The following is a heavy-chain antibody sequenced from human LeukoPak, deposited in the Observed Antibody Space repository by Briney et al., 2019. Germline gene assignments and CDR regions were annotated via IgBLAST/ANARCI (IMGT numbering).Heavy chain of an antibody. CDR2: INHSGST. D-gene: IGHD2-15*01. Sequence: PSETLSLTCAVYGGSFSGYYWSWIRQPPGKGLEWIGEINHSGSTNYNPSLKSRVTISVDTSKNQFSLKLSSVTAAGTAVYYCARTSEVDIVVVVAATPPWFDPWGQGTLVTVSS. V-gene: IGHV4-34*01. J-gene: IGHJ5*02. CDR1: GGSFSGYY. CDR3: ARTSEVDIVVVVAATPPWFDP.